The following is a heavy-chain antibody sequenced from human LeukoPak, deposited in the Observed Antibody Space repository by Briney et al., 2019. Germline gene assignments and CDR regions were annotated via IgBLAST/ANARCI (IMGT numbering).Heavy chain of an antibody. V-gene: IGHV4-34*01. CDR1: GGSFSGYY. CDR2: INHSGST. Sequence: SETLSLTCAVYGGSFSGYYWSWIRQPPGKGLEWIGEINHSGSTNYNPSLKSRVTISVDTSKNQFSLKLSSVTAADTAVYYCARAGIWAFDYWGQGTPVTVSS. J-gene: IGHJ4*02. CDR3: ARAGIWAFDY. D-gene: IGHD6-19*01.